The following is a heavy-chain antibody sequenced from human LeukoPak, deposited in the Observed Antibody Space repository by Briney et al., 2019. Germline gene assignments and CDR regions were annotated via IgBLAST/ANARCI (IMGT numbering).Heavy chain of an antibody. V-gene: IGHV1-2*02. CDR2: INPNSGGT. D-gene: IGHD1-1*01. J-gene: IGHJ4*02. CDR1: GYTFTGSY. Sequence: GASVKVSCKASGYTFTGSYMHWVRQAPGQGLEWMGWINPNSGGTNYAQKFQGRVTMTRDTSTSTAFMKLSRLRSDDTAVYFCARGGTVAVEFDYCGEGTLVTVSS. CDR3: ARGGTVAVEFDY.